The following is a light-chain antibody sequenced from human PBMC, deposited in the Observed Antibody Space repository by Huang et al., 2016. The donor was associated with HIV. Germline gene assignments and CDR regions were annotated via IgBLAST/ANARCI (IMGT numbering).Light chain of an antibody. Sequence: EIVLTQSPGTLSLSPGERATLSCRASQTVSSSYLAWYQRKPGQAPRLLIYGAASRATGIPDRFSGSGSGTDFTLTISRLEPEDFAVYYCQQYGSSPITFGQGTRLEIK. CDR3: QQYGSSPIT. V-gene: IGKV3-20*01. CDR1: QTVSSSY. J-gene: IGKJ5*01. CDR2: GAA.